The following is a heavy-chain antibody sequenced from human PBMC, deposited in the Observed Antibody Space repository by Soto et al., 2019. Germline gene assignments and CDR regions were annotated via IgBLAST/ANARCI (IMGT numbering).Heavy chain of an antibody. Sequence: ASVKVSCKASGYTFTSYVISWVRQAPGQGLEWMGWISAYNGNTNYAQKLQGRVTMTTDTSTGTAYMELRSLRYDDTAVYYCARARGGDYCSGYTISVDYWGQGTLVTLSS. J-gene: IGHJ4*02. V-gene: IGHV1-18*01. CDR2: ISAYNGNT. CDR3: ARARGGDYCSGYTISVDY. CDR1: GYTFTSYV. D-gene: IGHD3-3*01.